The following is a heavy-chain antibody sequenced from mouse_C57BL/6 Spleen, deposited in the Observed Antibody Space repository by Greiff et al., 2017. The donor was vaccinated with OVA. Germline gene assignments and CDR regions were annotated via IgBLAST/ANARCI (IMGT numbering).Heavy chain of an antibody. CDR1: GYTFTSYW. V-gene: IGHV1-69*01. CDR3: ARDGSSPFAD. D-gene: IGHD1-1*01. Sequence: QVQLQQPGAELVMPGASVKLSCKASGYTFTSYWMHWVKQRPGQGLEWIGEIDPSDSYTNYNQKFKGKSTLTVDKSSSTAYMQRSSLTSEDSAVYYCARDGSSPFADWGQGTLVTVSA. J-gene: IGHJ3*01. CDR2: IDPSDSYT.